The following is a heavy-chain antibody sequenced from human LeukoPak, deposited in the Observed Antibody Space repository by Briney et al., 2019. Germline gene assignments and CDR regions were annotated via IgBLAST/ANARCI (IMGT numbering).Heavy chain of an antibody. CDR3: ATLYGDYNWYFDL. D-gene: IGHD4-17*01. CDR2: LSARGGST. J-gene: IGHJ2*01. Sequence: GGSLRLSCAASGFTFSYHWMTWVRQAPGKGLEWVSTLSARGGSTFYAASVKGRFTVSRDNSKNTLFLQMNTLRAEDTAVYYCATLYGDYNWYFDLWGRGTLVTVSS. V-gene: IGHV3-23*01. CDR1: GFTFSYHW.